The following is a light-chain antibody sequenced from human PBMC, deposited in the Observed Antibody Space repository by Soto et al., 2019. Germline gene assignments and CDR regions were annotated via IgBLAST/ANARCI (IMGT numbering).Light chain of an antibody. Sequence: EIVLTQSPGTLSLSPGERATLSCRASQTITTKDVDWYQQKPGQAPRLLMYGTSSRATGIPDRFSGSGSGTDFTLTISRLQPEDSAMYYCNQYDTAPHTCGQGTKLEI. J-gene: IGKJ2*01. CDR2: GTS. CDR3: NQYDTAPHT. CDR1: QTITTKD. V-gene: IGKV3-20*01.